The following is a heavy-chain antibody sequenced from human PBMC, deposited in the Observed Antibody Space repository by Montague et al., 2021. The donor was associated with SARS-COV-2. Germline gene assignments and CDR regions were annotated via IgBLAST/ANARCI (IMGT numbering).Heavy chain of an antibody. CDR2: INHGGST. CDR3: ARLRDGVVPSPILGGGPYYSYYCMDV. J-gene: IGHJ6*03. D-gene: IGHD2-15*01. Sequence: SETLSLTCAVPGTSFSGYYWNWIRQPPGKGLEWIGEINHGGSTKYSPSLKSRLTISADTSKNQFSLKLTSVAAADTAVYYCARLRDGVVPSPILGGGPYYSYYCMDVWGRGTTVTVSS. V-gene: IGHV4-34*01. CDR1: GTSFSGYY.